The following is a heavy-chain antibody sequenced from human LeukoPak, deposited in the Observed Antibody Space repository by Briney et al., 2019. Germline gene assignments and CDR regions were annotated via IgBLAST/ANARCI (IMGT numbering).Heavy chain of an antibody. J-gene: IGHJ4*02. CDR2: INHSGST. CDR3: ARLSPMVRGVTDY. Sequence: PSETLSLTCAVYGGSFSGYYWSWIRQPPGKGLEWIGEINHSGSTNYNPSLKSRVTISVDTSKNQFSLKLSSVTAADTAVYYCARLSPMVRGVTDYWGQGTLVTVSS. V-gene: IGHV4-34*01. CDR1: GGSFSGYY. D-gene: IGHD3-10*01.